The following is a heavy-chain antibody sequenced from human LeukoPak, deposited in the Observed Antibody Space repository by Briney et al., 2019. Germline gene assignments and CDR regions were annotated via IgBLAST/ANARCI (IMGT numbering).Heavy chain of an antibody. CDR3: AKDLLRAIQTSKQDIVVVPAATGIDY. D-gene: IGHD2-2*01. CDR2: ISGSGGST. Sequence: GGSLRLSCAASGFTFSTFAMSWVRQAPGKGLEWVSAISGSGGSTYYADSVKGRFTISRDNSKNTLYLQMNSLRAEDTAVYYCAKDLLRAIQTSKQDIVVVPAATGIDYWGQGTLVTVSS. J-gene: IGHJ4*02. CDR1: GFTFSTFA. V-gene: IGHV3-23*01.